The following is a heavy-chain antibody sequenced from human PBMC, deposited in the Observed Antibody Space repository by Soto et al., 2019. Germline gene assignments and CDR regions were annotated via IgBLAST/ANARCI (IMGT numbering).Heavy chain of an antibody. J-gene: IGHJ6*02. Sequence: EVQLVESGGGLVQPGGSLRLSCAASGFTFSSYWMSWVRQAPGKGLEWVANIKQDGSEKYYVDSVKGRFTISRDNAKNSLYLQMNSLRVEDTAVYYCARDPVVGSSWLYYYYYGMDVWGQGTTVTVSS. V-gene: IGHV3-7*03. CDR2: IKQDGSEK. CDR3: ARDPVVGSSWLYYYYYGMDV. D-gene: IGHD6-13*01. CDR1: GFTFSSYW.